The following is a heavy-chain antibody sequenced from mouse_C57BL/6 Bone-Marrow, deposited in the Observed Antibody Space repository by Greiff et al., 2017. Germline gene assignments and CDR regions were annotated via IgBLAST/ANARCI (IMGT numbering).Heavy chain of an antibody. CDR1: VYTFTDPT. CDR2: IYPRDGST. V-gene: IGHV1-78*01. J-gene: IGHJ2*01. Sequence: SDAELVNPGASVKISCKVSVYTFTDPTILCMKQRPEQGLEGIGYIYPRDGSTKYTENLKGKATLTADKSSSTAYMQLNSLPSVNSSDYFCARGGWLRRGRFDYWGQGTTLAVTS. D-gene: IGHD2-2*01. CDR3: ARGGWLRRGRFDY.